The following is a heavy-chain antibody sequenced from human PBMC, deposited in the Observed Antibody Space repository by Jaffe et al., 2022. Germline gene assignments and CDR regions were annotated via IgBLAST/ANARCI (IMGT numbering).Heavy chain of an antibody. CDR3: ATTSRYCSGGSCYLYFDY. CDR2: IKQDGSEK. CDR1: GFTFSSYW. V-gene: IGHV3-7*05. J-gene: IGHJ4*02. D-gene: IGHD2-15*01. Sequence: EVQLVESGGGLVQPGGSLRLSCAASGFTFSSYWMSWVRQAPGKGLEWVANIKQDGSEKYYVDSVKGRFTISRDNAKNSLYLQMNSLRAEDTAVYYCATTSRYCSGGSCYLYFDYWGQGTLVTVSS.